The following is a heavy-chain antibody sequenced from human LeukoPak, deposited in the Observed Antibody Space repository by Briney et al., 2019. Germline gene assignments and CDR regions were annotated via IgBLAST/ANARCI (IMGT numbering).Heavy chain of an antibody. CDR3: ARGPRVNWFDP. J-gene: IGHJ5*02. CDR2: INTGNGNT. V-gene: IGHV1-3*03. CDR1: GYTFTNYA. Sequence: EASVKVSCKASGYTFTNYAMHWARQAPGQRPEWMGWINTGNGNTKYSQEFQGRVTITRDTSASTTYMELRSLRSEDMAVYYCARGPRVNWFDPWGQGTLVTVSS.